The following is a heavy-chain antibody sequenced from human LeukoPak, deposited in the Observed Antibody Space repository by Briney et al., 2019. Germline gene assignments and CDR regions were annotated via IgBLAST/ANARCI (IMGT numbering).Heavy chain of an antibody. CDR2: IHSDGSST. CDR1: GFTFSSYW. J-gene: IGHJ4*02. D-gene: IGHD6-13*01. V-gene: IGHV3-74*01. CDR3: ARGALAAAGDY. Sequence: GGSLRLSCAASGFTFSSYWMHWVRQGPGKGLVWVSRIHSDGSSTSYADSVKGRFTVSRDNAKNTLYLQMNSLRAEDTAVYYCARGALAAAGDYWGQGTLVTVSS.